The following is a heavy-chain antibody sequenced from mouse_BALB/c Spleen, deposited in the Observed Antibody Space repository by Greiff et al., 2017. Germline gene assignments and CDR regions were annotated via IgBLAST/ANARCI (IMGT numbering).Heavy chain of an antibody. V-gene: IGHV1S29*02. CDR2: IYPYNGGT. Sequence: VQLKQSGPELVKPGASVKISCKASGYTFTDYNMHWVKQSHGKSLEWIGYIYPYNGGTGYNQKFKSKATLTVDNSSSTAYMELRSLTSEDSAVYYCAREEGLLYCAYWGQGTLVTVSA. CDR1: GYTFTDYN. CDR3: AREEGLLYCAY. D-gene: IGHD2-12*01. J-gene: IGHJ3*01.